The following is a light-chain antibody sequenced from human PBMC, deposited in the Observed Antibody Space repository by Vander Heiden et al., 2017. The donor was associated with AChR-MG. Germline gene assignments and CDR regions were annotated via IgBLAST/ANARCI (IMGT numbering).Light chain of an antibody. CDR2: GAS. Sequence: EIVMTQSPGPLSLSPGDRATLSCRASQRLSSTYLAWYQQKPGQAPRLLIYGASNRATGIPDRFNGSGSGADFTLSISSLEPDDFAVYYCHQYGSSPETFGQGTKAEIK. J-gene: IGKJ1*01. CDR3: HQYGSSPET. CDR1: QRLSSTY. V-gene: IGKV3-20*01.